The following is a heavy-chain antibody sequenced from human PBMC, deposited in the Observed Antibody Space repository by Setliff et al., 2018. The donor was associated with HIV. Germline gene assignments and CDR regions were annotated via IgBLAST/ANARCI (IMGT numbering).Heavy chain of an antibody. CDR3: AAQDLAEVRWYYMDY. D-gene: IGHD2-15*01. Sequence: SETLSLTCAIFGGSISRSTYYWGWIRQPPGKGLEWIGALSSNGNSYYNPSYKSRVTISIDSSKNLFSLRLNSLTAADTAVYYCAAQDLAEVRWYYMDYWGQGAPVTV. V-gene: IGHV4-39*07. CDR1: GGSISRSTYY. CDR2: LSSNGNS. J-gene: IGHJ4*02.